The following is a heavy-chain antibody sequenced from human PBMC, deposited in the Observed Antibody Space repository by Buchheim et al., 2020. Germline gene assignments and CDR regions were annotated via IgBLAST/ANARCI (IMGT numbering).Heavy chain of an antibody. V-gene: IGHV3-30*18. CDR2: ISEDGRNK. J-gene: IGHJ6*03. CDR3: VKSRSGYYPRNYYFYMHV. CDR1: GFTFRNYG. Sequence: QVQLVESGGGVVQPGGSLRLSCGVSGFTFRNYGMHWARQATGKGLEWVAVISEDGRNKYYTDSVKGRFTISRDKSKSTVDLQINSVRREDTAVYYCVKSRSGYYPRNYYFYMHVWGKGTT. D-gene: IGHD3-3*01.